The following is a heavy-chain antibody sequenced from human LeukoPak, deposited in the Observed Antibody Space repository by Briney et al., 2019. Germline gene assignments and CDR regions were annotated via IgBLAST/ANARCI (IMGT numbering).Heavy chain of an antibody. J-gene: IGHJ4*02. CDR3: ARDPHKSWFRSSWYPITYFDY. CDR2: ISSSGSTI. CDR1: GFTFSSYE. D-gene: IGHD6-13*01. Sequence: GGSLRLSCAASGFTFSSYEMNWVRQAPGKGLGWVSYISSSGSTIYYADSVKGRFTISRDNAKNSLYLQMNSLRAEDTAVYYCARDPHKSWFRSSWYPITYFDYWGQGTLVTVSS. V-gene: IGHV3-48*03.